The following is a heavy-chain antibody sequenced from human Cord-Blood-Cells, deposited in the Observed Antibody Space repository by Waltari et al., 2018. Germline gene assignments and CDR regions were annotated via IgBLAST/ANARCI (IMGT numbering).Heavy chain of an antibody. V-gene: IGHV4-34*01. Sequence: QVQLQQWGAGLLKPSEPLSLTCAVYGGSFSGYYWSWIRQPPGKGLEWIGEINHSGSTNYNPSLKSRVTISVDTSKNQFSLKLSSVTAADTAVYYCARLPYREEAFDIWGQGTMVTVSS. D-gene: IGHD4-4*01. CDR2: INHSGST. CDR1: GGSFSGYY. CDR3: ARLPYREEAFDI. J-gene: IGHJ3*02.